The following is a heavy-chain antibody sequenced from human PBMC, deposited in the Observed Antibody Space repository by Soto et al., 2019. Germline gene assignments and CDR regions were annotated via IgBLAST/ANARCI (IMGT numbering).Heavy chain of an antibody. CDR2: IYYDGST. CDR3: ATVLIGATRHPDSDS. CDR1: GGSINNNNYY. V-gene: IGHV4-39*02. Sequence: SETLSLTCTVPGGSINNNNYYWDWIRQPPGKGLSWIASIYYDGSTYYNSSLKSRVTISRDTSKNHFSLRPTSMTAADTAVYYCATVLIGATRHPDSDSWGQGTLVTVSS. J-gene: IGHJ4*02. D-gene: IGHD2-15*01.